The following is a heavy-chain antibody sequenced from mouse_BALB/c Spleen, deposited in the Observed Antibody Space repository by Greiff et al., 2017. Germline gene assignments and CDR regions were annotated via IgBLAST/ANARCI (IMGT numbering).Heavy chain of an antibody. J-gene: IGHJ3*01. CDR3: ARGLLDGYYSAWFAY. V-gene: IGHV5-6-5*01. CDR1: GFTFSSYA. Sequence: EVKVVESGGGLVKPGGSLKLSCAASGFTFSSYAMSWVRQTPEKRLEWVASISSGGSTYYPDSVKGRFTISRDNARNILYLQMSSLRSEDTAMYYCARGLLDGYYSAWFAYWGQGTLVTVSA. D-gene: IGHD2-3*01. CDR2: ISSGGST.